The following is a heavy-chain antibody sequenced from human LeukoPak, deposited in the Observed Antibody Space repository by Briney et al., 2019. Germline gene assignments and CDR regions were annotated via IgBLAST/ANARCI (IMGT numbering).Heavy chain of an antibody. D-gene: IGHD3-9*01. CDR2: ISSSSSYI. CDR1: GFTFSSYS. Sequence: GGSLRLSCAASGFTFSSYSMNWVRQAPGKGLEWVSSISSSSSYIYYADSVKGRFTISRDNAKNSLYLQMNSLGAEDTAVYYCARVESFDWLPSYYFDYWGQGTLVTVSS. V-gene: IGHV3-21*01. J-gene: IGHJ4*02. CDR3: ARVESFDWLPSYYFDY.